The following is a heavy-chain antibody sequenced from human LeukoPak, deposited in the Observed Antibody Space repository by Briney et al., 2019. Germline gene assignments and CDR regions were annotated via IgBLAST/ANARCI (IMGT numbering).Heavy chain of an antibody. Sequence: SETLSLTCTVSGGSITSYYWSWIRQPPGKELEWIGYIYYSGSTNYNPSLKSRVTISVDTSKNQFSLKLSSVTAADTAVYYCARGGYSSSSYDYWGQGTLVTVSS. CDR3: ARGGYSSSSYDY. J-gene: IGHJ4*02. D-gene: IGHD6-13*01. V-gene: IGHV4-59*01. CDR1: GGSITSYY. CDR2: IYYSGST.